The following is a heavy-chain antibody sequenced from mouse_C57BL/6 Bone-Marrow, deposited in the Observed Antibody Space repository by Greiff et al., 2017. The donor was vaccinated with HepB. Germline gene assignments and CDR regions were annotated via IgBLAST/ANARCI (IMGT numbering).Heavy chain of an antibody. CDR3: ARDYGSSGGALDY. CDR1: GYTFTNNW. V-gene: IGHV1-55*01. D-gene: IGHD1-1*01. CDR2: VFPGSGGS. Sequence: QVQLQHSGAELVKPGASVKMSCRASGYTFTNNWITWVRQRPGQGLEWIGDVFPGSGGSNNNEKFKRRATLTVDTSSSTAYMQLSSLTSEDSAVYYCARDYGSSGGALDYWGQGTSVTVSS. J-gene: IGHJ4*01.